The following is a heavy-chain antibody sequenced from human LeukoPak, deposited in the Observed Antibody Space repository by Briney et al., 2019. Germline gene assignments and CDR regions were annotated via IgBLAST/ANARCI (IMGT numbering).Heavy chain of an antibody. CDR1: GFTFSTYW. CDR3: ARPYYDSSGYYYWGNAFDI. D-gene: IGHD3-22*01. J-gene: IGHJ3*02. V-gene: IGHV3-7*02. CDR2: INQDGSEK. Sequence: GGSLRLSCTASGFTFSTYWMTWVRQAPGKGLEWVANINQDGSEKNYVDSVKGRLTISRDNAKNSLYLQMNSLRAEDTAVYYCARPYYDSSGYYYWGNAFDIWGQGTMVTVSS.